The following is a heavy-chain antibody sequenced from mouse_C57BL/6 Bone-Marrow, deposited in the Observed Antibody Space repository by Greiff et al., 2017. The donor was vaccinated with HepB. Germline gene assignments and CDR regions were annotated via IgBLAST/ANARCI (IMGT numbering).Heavy chain of an antibody. CDR3: ARGGGNYGSGHWYFDV. V-gene: IGHV1-55*01. CDR2: IYPGSGST. J-gene: IGHJ1*03. D-gene: IGHD1-1*01. CDR1: GYTFTSYW. Sequence: VQLQQSGAELVKPGASVKMSCKASGYTFTSYWITWVKQRPGQGLEWIGDIYPGSGSTNYNEKFKSKATLTVDTSSSTAYMQLSSLTSEDSAVYYCARGGGNYGSGHWYFDVWGTGTTVTVSS.